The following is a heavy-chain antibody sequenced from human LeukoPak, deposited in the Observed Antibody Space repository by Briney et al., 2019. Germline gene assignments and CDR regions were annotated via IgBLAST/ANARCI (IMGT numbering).Heavy chain of an antibody. CDR1: GFTFSSYG. CDR2: IWYDGSNK. CDR3: AKPSHPTYYDFWSGYPPYAFDI. Sequence: GRSLRLSCAASGFTFSSYGMHWVRQAPGKGLEGVAVIWYDGSNKYYADSVKGRFTISRDNSKNTLYLQMNRLRAEDTAVYYCAKPSHPTYYDFWSGYPPYAFDIWGQRTMVTVSS. V-gene: IGHV3-33*06. D-gene: IGHD3-3*01. J-gene: IGHJ3*02.